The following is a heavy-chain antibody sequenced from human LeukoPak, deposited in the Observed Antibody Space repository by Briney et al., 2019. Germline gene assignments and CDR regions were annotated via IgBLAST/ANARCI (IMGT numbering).Heavy chain of an antibody. CDR1: GYTFTSYG. CDR2: ISAYNGNT. CDR3: ARGHYDFWSGYYYYFDY. D-gene: IGHD3-3*01. Sequence: ASVKVSCKASGYTFTSYGISWVRQAPGQGLEWMGWISAYNGNTNYAQKLQGRVTMTTDTSTSTAYMELRSLRSDDTAVYYCARGHYDFWSGYYYYFDYWGQGTLVTVSS. J-gene: IGHJ4*02. V-gene: IGHV1-18*01.